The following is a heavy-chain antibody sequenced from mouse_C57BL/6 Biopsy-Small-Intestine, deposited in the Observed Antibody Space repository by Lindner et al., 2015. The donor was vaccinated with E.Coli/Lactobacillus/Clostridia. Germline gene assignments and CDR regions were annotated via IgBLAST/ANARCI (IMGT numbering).Heavy chain of an antibody. J-gene: IGHJ4*01. CDR1: GYTPHSYA. V-gene: IGHV9-3*01. D-gene: IGHD2-3*01. CDR2: VNANTGIP. CDR3: ARGAWYYDRFAGYESFDF. Sequence: VKVSCKISGYTPHSYALNWVRQAPGQGLEWMGWVNANTGIPTYAQAFRGRFVFSWDTSLNTAYLRISSLKVEDTAVYYCARGAWYYDRFAGYESFDFWGQGTPVTVSS.